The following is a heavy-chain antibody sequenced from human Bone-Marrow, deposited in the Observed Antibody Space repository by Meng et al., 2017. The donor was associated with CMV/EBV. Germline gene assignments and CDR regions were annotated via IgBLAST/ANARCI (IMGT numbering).Heavy chain of an antibody. CDR3: ARYQNSYQLVYRRGGFDY. D-gene: IGHD2-2*02. CDR2: ISYDGSNK. Sequence: GESLKISCAASGFTFSSYAMHWVRQAPGKGLEWVAVISYDGSNKYYADSVKGRFTISRDNSKNTLYLQMNSLRAEDTAVYYCARYQNSYQLVYRRGGFDYWGQGTLVTFSS. V-gene: IGHV3-30*04. J-gene: IGHJ4*02. CDR1: GFTFSSYA.